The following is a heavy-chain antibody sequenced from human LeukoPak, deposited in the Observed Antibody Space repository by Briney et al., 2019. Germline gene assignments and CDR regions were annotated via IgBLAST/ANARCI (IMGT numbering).Heavy chain of an antibody. CDR1: GYTFTSYY. CDR3: AREDTIAAAGKIVSFGLDAFDI. J-gene: IGHJ3*02. Sequence: ASVKVSCKASGYTFTSYYMHWVRQAPGQGLEWMGIINPSGGSTSYAQKFHGRVTMTRDTSTSTVYMELSSLRSEDTAVYYCAREDTIAAAGKIVSFGLDAFDIWGQGTMVTVSS. V-gene: IGHV1-46*01. D-gene: IGHD6-13*01. CDR2: INPSGGST.